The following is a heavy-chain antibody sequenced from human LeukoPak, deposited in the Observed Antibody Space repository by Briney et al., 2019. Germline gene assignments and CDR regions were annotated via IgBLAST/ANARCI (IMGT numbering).Heavy chain of an antibody. J-gene: IGHJ4*02. D-gene: IGHD2-15*01. Sequence: PGGSLRLSCAASGFTFSSYAMSWVRQAPGKGLEWVSGISVIGGSTYYADSVKGRFTISRDNSKNTLYLQMNSLRAEDTAVYYCAKNGYCSGGSCYVYFDYWGQGTLVTVSS. CDR1: GFTFSSYA. V-gene: IGHV3-23*01. CDR3: AKNGYCSGGSCYVYFDY. CDR2: ISVIGGST.